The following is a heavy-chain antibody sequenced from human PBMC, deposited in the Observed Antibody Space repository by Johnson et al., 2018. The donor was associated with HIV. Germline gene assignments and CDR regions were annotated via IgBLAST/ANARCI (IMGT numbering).Heavy chain of an antibody. J-gene: IGHJ3*02. CDR1: GFTVSSNY. Sequence: EKLVESGGGVVRPGGSVRLSCVASGFTVSSNYMSWVRQAPGKGLEWVSVFFTAGDVYYSDYVTGRFTISRDNAKNSLYLQMNSLRAEDTALYYCARDGYYDSGSDAFDIWGQGTMVTVSS. V-gene: IGHV3-66*01. D-gene: IGHD3-10*01. CDR2: FFTAGDV. CDR3: ARDGYYDSGSDAFDI.